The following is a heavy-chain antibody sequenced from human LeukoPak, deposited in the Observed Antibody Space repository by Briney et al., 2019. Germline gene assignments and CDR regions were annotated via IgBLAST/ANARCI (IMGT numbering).Heavy chain of an antibody. Sequence: PSETLSLTCTVSGGSISSSNYYWGWIRQPPGKGLEWIGSVYYSGSTYYNPSLKSRVTISVDTSKNQFSLNLTSVTAADTAVYYCTSVSKTVVPATIDYWGQGTQVTVSS. CDR3: TSVSKTVVPATIDY. V-gene: IGHV4-39*01. D-gene: IGHD2-15*01. CDR2: VYYSGST. CDR1: GGSISSSNYY. J-gene: IGHJ4*02.